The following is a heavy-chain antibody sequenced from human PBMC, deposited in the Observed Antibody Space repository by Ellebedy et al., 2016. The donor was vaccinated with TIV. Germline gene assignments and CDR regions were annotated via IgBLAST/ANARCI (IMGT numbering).Heavy chain of an antibody. J-gene: IGHJ6*03. V-gene: IGHV4-61*02. CDR1: GDSISSGHNY. CDR2: IYVSGDT. Sequence: SETLSLXCTVSGDSISSGHNYWTWIRQPAGKGLEWIGRIYVSGDTDYNPSLKSRATLSVDLSKNQFSLRLTSVTASDTAVYYCANRYCSSSRCSAYYMDVWGKGTTVTVSS. D-gene: IGHD2-2*01. CDR3: ANRYCSSSRCSAYYMDV.